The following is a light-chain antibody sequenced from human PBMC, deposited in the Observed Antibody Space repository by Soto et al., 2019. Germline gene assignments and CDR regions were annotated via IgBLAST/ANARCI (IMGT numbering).Light chain of an antibody. CDR2: AAS. Sequence: DFQMTQSTSSLSASVGARVTITCQASASISTFLNWYQQTPGKAPKLLVYAASNLQSGVPSRFRGSGSGTDFTLTISSLQPEDFATYYCQQSYNSPPITFGQGTRLEIK. CDR1: ASISTF. J-gene: IGKJ5*01. CDR3: QQSYNSPPIT. V-gene: IGKV1-39*01.